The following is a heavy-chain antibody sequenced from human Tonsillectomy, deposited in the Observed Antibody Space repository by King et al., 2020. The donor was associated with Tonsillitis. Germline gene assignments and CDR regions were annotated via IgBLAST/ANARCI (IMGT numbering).Heavy chain of an antibody. CDR2: ISSRSTYT. D-gene: IGHD2-2*01. CDR3: ATSGGYCSSTSCYLGAFDI. CDR1: GLTFSEYY. J-gene: IGHJ3*02. Sequence: VQLVESGGGLVKPGGSLRLSCAASGLTFSEYYMSWIRQAPGEGLEWVSYISSRSTYTNYADSVKGRFTISRDNAKNSVYLQTNSLRADYTAVYYCATSGGYCSSTSCYLGAFDIWGQGTMVTVSS. V-gene: IGHV3-11*05.